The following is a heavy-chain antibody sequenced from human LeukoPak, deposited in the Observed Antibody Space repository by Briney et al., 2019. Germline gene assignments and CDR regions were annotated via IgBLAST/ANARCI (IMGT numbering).Heavy chain of an antibody. D-gene: IGHD2-2*01. CDR2: IYYSGST. Sequence: SETLSLTCTVSGGSISSSSYYWGWIRQPPGKGLEWIGSIYYSGSTYYNPSLKSRVTISVDTSKNQFSLKLSSVTAAGTAVYYCARHSRILFDPWGQGTLVTVSS. CDR3: ARHSRILFDP. V-gene: IGHV4-39*01. CDR1: GGSISSSSYY. J-gene: IGHJ5*02.